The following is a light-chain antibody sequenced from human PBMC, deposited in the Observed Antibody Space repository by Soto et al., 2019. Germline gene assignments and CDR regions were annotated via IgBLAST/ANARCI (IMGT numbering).Light chain of an antibody. CDR3: QQYSSSPRT. Sequence: EIVLAQSPGTLSLSPGGRATLSCRASQTIINNYLAWYQQKPGQAPRLLIYGAYNRATGIPDRFSGSGSGTDFTLTISRLEPEDFAVYYCQQYSSSPRTFGQGTKVEI. J-gene: IGKJ1*01. CDR1: QTIINNY. V-gene: IGKV3-20*01. CDR2: GAY.